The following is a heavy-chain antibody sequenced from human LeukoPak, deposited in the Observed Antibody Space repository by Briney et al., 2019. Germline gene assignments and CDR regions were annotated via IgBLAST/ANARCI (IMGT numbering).Heavy chain of an antibody. V-gene: IGHV1-2*02. CDR3: ARQSIVPTIPFDY. D-gene: IGHD5-12*01. J-gene: IGHJ4*02. CDR2: NNPISGET. Sequence: VASVKVSCKASGYTFTGHYMHWVRQAPGQELEWLAWNNPISGETNSAQRFQGRVTMTRDTSINTVYLDVRRLTSDDTAVYYCARQSIVPTIPFDYWGQGTLVTVSS. CDR1: GYTFTGHY.